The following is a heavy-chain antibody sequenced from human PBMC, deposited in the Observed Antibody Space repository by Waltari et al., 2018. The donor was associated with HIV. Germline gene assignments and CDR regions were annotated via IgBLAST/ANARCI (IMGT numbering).Heavy chain of an antibody. CDR1: GYTINSYD. J-gene: IGHJ6*02. Sequence: VQLVQSGAEVKKPGASVKVSCKASGYTINSYDINWARQTPGQGLEWLVWMIPNSGNTGYEQKCQGRVTMTRNTSISTAYMEVRGLRSENTAVYYCARLGDCSSTSCYYYYYYGMDVWGQGTTVTVSS. CDR3: ARLGDCSSTSCYYYYYYGMDV. D-gene: IGHD2-2*01. V-gene: IGHV1-8*01. CDR2: MIPNSGNT.